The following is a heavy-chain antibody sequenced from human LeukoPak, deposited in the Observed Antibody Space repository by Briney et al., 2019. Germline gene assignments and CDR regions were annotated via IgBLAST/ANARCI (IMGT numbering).Heavy chain of an antibody. Sequence: ASVKVSCKASGYTFTSYYMHWVRQAPGQGLEWMGIINPSGGSTSYAQKFQGRVTMTRDTSTSTVYMELSSLRSEDTAVYYCATDGVGGGIAVAADYWGQGTLVTVSS. CDR1: GYTFTSYY. CDR2: INPSGGST. V-gene: IGHV1-46*03. CDR3: ATDGVGGGIAVAADY. D-gene: IGHD6-19*01. J-gene: IGHJ4*02.